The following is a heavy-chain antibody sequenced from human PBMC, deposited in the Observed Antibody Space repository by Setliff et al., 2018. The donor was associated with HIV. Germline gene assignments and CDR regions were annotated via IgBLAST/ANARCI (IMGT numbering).Heavy chain of an antibody. Sequence: ASVKVSCKFSGYSLTELSIHWVRQPPGQGLEWMGGFDPENGETIHSEKFQDRVTMTRDKSADTTYMEVSRLRSEDTATYYCATFYKLTGTTSFDFWGQGTLVTVSS. D-gene: IGHD1-7*01. CDR2: FDPENGET. CDR1: GYSLTELS. CDR3: ATFYKLTGTTSFDF. V-gene: IGHV1-24*01. J-gene: IGHJ4*02.